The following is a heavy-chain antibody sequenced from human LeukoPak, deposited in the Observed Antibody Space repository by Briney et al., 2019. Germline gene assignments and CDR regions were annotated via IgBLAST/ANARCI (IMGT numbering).Heavy chain of an antibody. Sequence: PSETLSLTCAVYGGSFSGYYWSWIRQPPGKGLEWIGEINHSGSTNYNPSLKSRVTISVDTSKNQFSLKLSSVTAADTAVYYCARPIRYSSRSPGRDYWGQGTLVTVSS. D-gene: IGHD6-19*01. CDR2: INHSGST. CDR1: GGSFSGYY. V-gene: IGHV4-34*01. J-gene: IGHJ4*02. CDR3: ARPIRYSSRSPGRDY.